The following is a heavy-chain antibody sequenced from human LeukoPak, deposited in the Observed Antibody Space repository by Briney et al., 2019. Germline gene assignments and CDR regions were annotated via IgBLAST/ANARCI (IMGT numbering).Heavy chain of an antibody. CDR3: ARSRMTTLPGFDY. Sequence: ASVKVSCKSSGYGFIDYYIHWVRQDPGQGLEWMGWINPNSGATNSAQNLQGRVTLTRDKSMGTAYLDLSGLTFDDTAVYYCARSRMTTLPGFDYWGQGTLVTVSS. CDR2: INPNSGAT. V-gene: IGHV1-2*02. CDR1: GYGFIDYY. D-gene: IGHD1-1*01. J-gene: IGHJ4*02.